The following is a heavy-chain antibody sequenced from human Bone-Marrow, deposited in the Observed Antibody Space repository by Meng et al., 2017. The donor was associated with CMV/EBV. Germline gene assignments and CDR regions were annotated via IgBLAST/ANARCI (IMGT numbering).Heavy chain of an antibody. V-gene: IGHV4-34*01. D-gene: IGHD1-26*01. CDR2: INHSGST. CDR3: ARGRVVVGVGMDV. Sequence: GSLRLSCAVYGGSFGGYYWSWIRQPPGKGLEWIGEINHSGSTNYNPSLKSRVTISVDTSKNQFSLKLSSVTAADTAVYYCARGRVVVGVGMDVWGQGTTVTVSS. J-gene: IGHJ6*02. CDR1: GGSFGGYY.